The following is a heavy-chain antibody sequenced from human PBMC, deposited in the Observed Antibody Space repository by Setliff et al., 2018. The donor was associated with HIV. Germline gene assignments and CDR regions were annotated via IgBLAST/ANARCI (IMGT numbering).Heavy chain of an antibody. Sequence: TLSLTCIVSGVSVGSGDYYWHWIRQHPEKALEWIGYIFHSGDTYYNPSLKSRISMSVDTSKNQFSLELTSLTAADTAVYYCATRPRIAARPFDYWGQGMLVTVSS. CDR3: ATRPRIAARPFDY. CDR2: IFHSGDT. CDR1: GVSVGSGDYY. V-gene: IGHV4-31*03. D-gene: IGHD6-6*01. J-gene: IGHJ4*02.